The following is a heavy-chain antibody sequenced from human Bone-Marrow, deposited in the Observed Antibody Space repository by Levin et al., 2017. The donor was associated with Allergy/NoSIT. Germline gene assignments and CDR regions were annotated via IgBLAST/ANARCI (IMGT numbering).Heavy chain of an antibody. D-gene: IGHD6-13*01. CDR3: ARLVSSSWYLEGDY. J-gene: IGHJ4*02. Sequence: GESLKISCKGSGYSFSNYWLGWVRQMPGKGLEWMGIIYPGDSDTRYSPSFQGQVTISADKSISTAYLPWSSLKASDTAMDYWARLVSSSWYLEGDYWGQGTLVTVSS. CDR1: GYSFSNYW. V-gene: IGHV5-51*01. CDR2: IYPGDSDT.